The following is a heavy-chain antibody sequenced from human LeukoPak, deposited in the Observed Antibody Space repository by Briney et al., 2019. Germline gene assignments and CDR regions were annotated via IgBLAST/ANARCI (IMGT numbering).Heavy chain of an antibody. J-gene: IGHJ3*02. CDR3: AKLGGDIVVVPAAISLLDAFDI. D-gene: IGHD2-2*02. CDR1: GVIFSSYW. Sequence: GGSLRLSCAASGVIFSSYWMHWVRQAPGKGLVWVSRINSYWGSISYADSVKGRFTISRDNAKNMLYLQMNSLRDEDTAVYYCAKLGGDIVVVPAAISLLDAFDIWGQGTMVTVSS. V-gene: IGHV3-74*01. CDR2: INSYWGSI.